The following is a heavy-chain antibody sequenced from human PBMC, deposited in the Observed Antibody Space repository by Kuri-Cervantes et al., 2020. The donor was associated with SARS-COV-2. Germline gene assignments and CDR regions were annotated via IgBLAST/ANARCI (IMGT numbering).Heavy chain of an antibody. D-gene: IGHD2-2*02. Sequence: GESLKISCAASGFTFSTYSMTWVRQAPGKGLEWVSSISSSSSQRYYVDSVKGRFTISRDNAKNSLYLQMNSLRAEDTALYYCATSSPQQTDACTFTSCYKDAFDIWGQGTMVTVSS. V-gene: IGHV3-21*01. CDR1: GFTFSTYS. CDR2: ISSSSSQR. J-gene: IGHJ3*02. CDR3: ATSSPQQTDACTFTSCYKDAFDI.